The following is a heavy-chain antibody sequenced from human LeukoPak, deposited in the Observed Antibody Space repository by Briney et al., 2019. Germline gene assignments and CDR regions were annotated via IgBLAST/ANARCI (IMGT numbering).Heavy chain of an antibody. CDR1: GFTFSSYA. V-gene: IGHV3-23*01. J-gene: IGHJ4*02. CDR3: AKTPGMFWSGYSHFDY. Sequence: GGSLRLSCAASGFTFSSYAMSWVRQAPGKGLEWVSAISGSGGSTYYADSVKGRFTISRDNSKNTLYLQMNSLRAEDTAVYYCAKTPGMFWSGYSHFDYWGQGTLVTVSS. CDR2: ISGSGGST. D-gene: IGHD3-3*01.